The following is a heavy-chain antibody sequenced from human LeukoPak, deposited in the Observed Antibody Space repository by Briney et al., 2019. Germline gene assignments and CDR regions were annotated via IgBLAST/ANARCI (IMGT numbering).Heavy chain of an antibody. CDR1: GGPISDYF. V-gene: IGHV4-59*12. D-gene: IGHD3-16*01. J-gene: IGHJ3*01. CDR2: VYYIGKP. Sequence: PSETLSLTCSVSGGPISDYFWGWIRQPPGKGLEWIGHVYYIGKPTCSPSLESRVSISVDTSKNQFSLELTSVTAADTAVYYCARRFRTGGDLHHDAYDVWGQGTVVTVSS. CDR3: ARRFRTGGDLHHDAYDV.